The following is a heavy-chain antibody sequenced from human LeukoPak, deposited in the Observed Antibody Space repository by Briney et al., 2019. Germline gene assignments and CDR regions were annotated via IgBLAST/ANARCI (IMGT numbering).Heavy chain of an antibody. CDR1: GFTFSSYA. CDR2: ISGSGGST. CDR3: AKGGYCSGGSCYRNLYYFDY. D-gene: IGHD2-15*01. J-gene: IGHJ4*02. V-gene: IGHV3-23*01. Sequence: GGSLRLSCAASGFTFSSYAMSWVRQAPGKGLEWVSAISGSGGSTYYADSVKGRFTISRDNSKNTLYLQMNSLRAEDTAVYYCAKGGYCSGGSCYRNLYYFDYWGQGTLVTASS.